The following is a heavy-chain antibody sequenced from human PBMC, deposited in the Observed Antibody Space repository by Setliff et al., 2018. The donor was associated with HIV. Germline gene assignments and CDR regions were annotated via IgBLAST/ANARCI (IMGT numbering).Heavy chain of an antibody. J-gene: IGHJ4*02. CDR1: GYSLTKYA. CDR2: INANKGNT. D-gene: IGHD3-10*01. V-gene: IGHV1-3*01. CDR3: ARGKTSRYYYTGSAYSDYFDF. Sequence: ASVKVSCKASGYSLTKYALHWVRQAPGQRLEWMGWINANKGNTKYSQKFQGRVTITWDTSASAAYMELSSLRSEDTAVYYCARGKTSRYYYTGSAYSDYFDFWGQGTLVTVSS.